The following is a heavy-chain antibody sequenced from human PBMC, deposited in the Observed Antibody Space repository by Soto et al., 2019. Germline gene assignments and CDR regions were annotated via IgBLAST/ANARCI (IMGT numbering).Heavy chain of an antibody. V-gene: IGHV3-23*01. CDR1: GFTFTSHV. D-gene: IGHD1-7*01. CDR3: AKGPYNSWHYFYFDY. CDR2: ISGSGGNT. J-gene: IGHJ4*02. Sequence: LRLSCAASGFTFTSHVMNWVRQAPGKGLEWVSGISGSGGNTYYADSVKGRFTISRDNSKNTLYLQMNSLRAEDTAVYYCAKGPYNSWHYFYFDYWVQGTLGTVAA.